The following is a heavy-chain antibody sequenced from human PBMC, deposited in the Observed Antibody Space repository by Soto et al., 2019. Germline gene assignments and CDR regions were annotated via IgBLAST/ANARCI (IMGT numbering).Heavy chain of an antibody. J-gene: IGHJ4*02. D-gene: IGHD3-10*01. V-gene: IGHV3-23*01. CDR1: GFSFSRFA. CDR2: ISGGGSST. CDR3: AKRGPDGNSGAKFFDV. Sequence: GGSLRLSCAASGFSFSRFAMSWVRQPPGKGLEWVSNISGGGSSTYYADSVKGRFTISRDDSKNTLYLQMNGLRAEDTAVYYCAKRGPDGNSGAKFFDVWGQGTLVTVSS.